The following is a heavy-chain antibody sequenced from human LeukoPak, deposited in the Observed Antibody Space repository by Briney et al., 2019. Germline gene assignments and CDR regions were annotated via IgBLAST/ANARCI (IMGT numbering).Heavy chain of an antibody. J-gene: IGHJ4*02. CDR3: TRFSRGVAGNDY. D-gene: IGHD6-19*01. CDR2: IRSKANSYAT. Sequence: PGGSLRLSCAASGFTFNNAWMSWVRQASGKGLEWVGRIRSKANSYATAYAASVKGRFTISRDDSKNTAYLQMNSLKTEDTAVYYCTRFSRGVAGNDYWGQGTLVTVSS. CDR1: GFTFNNAW. V-gene: IGHV3-73*01.